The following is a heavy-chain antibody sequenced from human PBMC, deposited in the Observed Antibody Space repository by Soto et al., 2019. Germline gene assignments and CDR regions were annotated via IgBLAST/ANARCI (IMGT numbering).Heavy chain of an antibody. CDR2: IIPIFGTA. CDR3: ASEGYCSGGSCGYFDY. CDR1: GGTFSSYA. J-gene: IGHJ4*02. V-gene: IGHV1-69*13. Sequence: SVKVSWKASGGTFSSYAISWVRQAPGQGLEWMGGIIPIFGTANYAQKFQGRVTITADESTSTAYMELSSLRSEDTAVYYCASEGYCSGGSCGYFDYWGQGTLVTVSS. D-gene: IGHD2-15*01.